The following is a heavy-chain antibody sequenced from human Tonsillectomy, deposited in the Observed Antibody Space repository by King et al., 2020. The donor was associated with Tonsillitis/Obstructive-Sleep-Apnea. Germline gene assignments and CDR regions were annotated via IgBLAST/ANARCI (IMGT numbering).Heavy chain of an antibody. J-gene: IGHJ6*02. CDR2: ISYDGSHK. Sequence: QLVQSGGGVVQPGRSLRLSCAASVFTFSSYAMHWVRQAPGKGLEWVTVISYDGSHKYYADSVKGRFTISRDNSKNTLYLQMNSLRPEDTAVYYCARAPGIAASNINYYFGMDVWGQGTTVTVSS. CDR1: VFTFSSYA. V-gene: IGHV3-30*04. D-gene: IGHD6-13*01. CDR3: ARAPGIAASNINYYFGMDV.